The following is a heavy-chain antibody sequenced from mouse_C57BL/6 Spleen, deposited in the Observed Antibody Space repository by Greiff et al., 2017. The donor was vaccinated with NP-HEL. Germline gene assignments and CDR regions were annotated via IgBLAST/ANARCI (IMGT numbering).Heavy chain of an antibody. D-gene: IGHD1-1*01. CDR2: FHPYNDDT. V-gene: IGHV1-47*01. CDR1: GYTFTTYP. CDR3: ASSLNYYGSSHWYFDV. J-gene: IGHJ1*03. Sequence: QVQLQQSGAELVKPGASVKMSCKASGYTFTTYPIEWMKQNHGKSLEWIGNFHPYNDDTKYNEKFKGKATLTVEKSSSTVYLELSRLTSDDSAVYYCASSLNYYGSSHWYFDVWGTGTTVTVSS.